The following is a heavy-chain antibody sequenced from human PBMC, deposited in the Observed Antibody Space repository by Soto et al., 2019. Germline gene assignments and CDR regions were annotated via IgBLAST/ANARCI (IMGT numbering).Heavy chain of an antibody. J-gene: IGHJ4*02. CDR1: GFSFSSYW. CDR3: WGYDGSRSGRENPIDY. CDR2: IKQDGSEK. Sequence: EVQLVESGGDLVQPGGSLRLSCAASGFSFSSYWMTWVRQAPGKGLEWVANIKQDGSEKYYVDSVKGRFSISRDNAQNSLYLQMNSLRAEDTAVYFCWGYDGSRSGRENPIDYWGQGTLVTVSS. D-gene: IGHD3-22*01. V-gene: IGHV3-7*01.